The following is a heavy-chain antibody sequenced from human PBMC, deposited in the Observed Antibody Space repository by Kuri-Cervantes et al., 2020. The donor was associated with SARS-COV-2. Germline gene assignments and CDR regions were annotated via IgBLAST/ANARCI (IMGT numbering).Heavy chain of an antibody. Sequence: ASVKVSCKASGYTFTSYYMHWVRQAPGQGLEWMGIINPSGGSTSYAQKFQGRVTMTRDTSISTAYMELSSLRSEDTAVYYCAAGSQLGVGYWGQGTLVTVSS. J-gene: IGHJ4*02. CDR3: AAGSQLGVGY. V-gene: IGHV1-46*01. CDR2: INPSGGST. CDR1: GYTFTSYY. D-gene: IGHD6-6*01.